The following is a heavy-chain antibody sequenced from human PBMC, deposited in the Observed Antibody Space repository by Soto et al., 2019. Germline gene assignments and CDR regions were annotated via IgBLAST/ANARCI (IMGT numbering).Heavy chain of an antibody. D-gene: IGHD6-13*01. CDR1: GFTVSSNY. CDR2: IYSGGST. V-gene: IGHV3-66*01. Sequence: EVQLVESGGGLVQPGGSLRLSCAASGFTVSSNYMSWVRQAPGKGLEWVSVIYSGGSTYYADSVKGRFTISRDNSKNTXXLQMNSLRAEDTAVYYCARVTSSTVSYYYYYGMDVWGQGTTVTVSS. J-gene: IGHJ6*02. CDR3: ARVTSSTVSYYYYYGMDV.